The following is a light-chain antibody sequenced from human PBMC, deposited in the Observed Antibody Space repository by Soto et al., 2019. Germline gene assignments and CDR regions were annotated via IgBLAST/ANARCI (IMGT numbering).Light chain of an antibody. V-gene: IGKV1-5*03. J-gene: IGKJ2*03. Sequence: DIQMTQSPSTLSASVGDRVTITCRASQSISSWLAWYQQKPGKAPKLLIYKASSLESGVPSRFSGSGSGTEFTLTISSLQPDDFATYYCQQYNSYPYSFGQGSKLEIK. CDR2: KAS. CDR3: QQYNSYPYS. CDR1: QSISSW.